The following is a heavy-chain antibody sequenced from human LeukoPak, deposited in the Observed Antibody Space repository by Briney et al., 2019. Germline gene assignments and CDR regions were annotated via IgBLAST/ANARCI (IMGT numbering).Heavy chain of an antibody. CDR3: ARDVVRGSGGDV. CDR1: GFTFSSYR. V-gene: IGHV3-21*01. CDR2: ISSSSSYI. Sequence: PGGSLRLSCAASGFTFSSYRTNWVRQAPGRGLEWVSSISSSSSYIYYADSVKGRFTISRDNAKNSQYLQMNSLRAEDTAVYYCARDVVRGSGGDVWGKGTTVTISS. J-gene: IGHJ6*04. D-gene: IGHD3-10*01.